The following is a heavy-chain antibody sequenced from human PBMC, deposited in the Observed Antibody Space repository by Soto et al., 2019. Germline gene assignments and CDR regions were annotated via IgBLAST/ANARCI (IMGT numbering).Heavy chain of an antibody. CDR2: ISGSGGST. D-gene: IGHD3-10*01. CDR1: GFTFSSYA. Sequence: GGSLRLSCAASGFTFSSYAMSWVRQAPGKGLEWVSAISGSGGSTYYADSVKGRFTIPRDNSKNTLYLQMSSLRAEDTAVYYCAKERAPMVRGLFLYWGQGTLVTVSS. V-gene: IGHV3-23*01. CDR3: AKERAPMVRGLFLY. J-gene: IGHJ4*02.